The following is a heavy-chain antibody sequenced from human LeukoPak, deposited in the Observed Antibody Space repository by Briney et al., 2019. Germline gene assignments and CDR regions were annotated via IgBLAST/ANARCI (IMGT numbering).Heavy chain of an antibody. CDR3: ARGIYYFDY. D-gene: IGHD2-21*01. J-gene: IGHJ4*02. V-gene: IGHV4-34*01. CDR1: GGSFSGYY. Sequence: SETLSLTCAVYGGSFSGYYWSWIRQPPGKGLEWIGEINHSGSTNYNPSLKSRVTISVDTSKNQFSLKLSSVTAADTAVYYCARGIYYFDYWGQGTLVTVSS. CDR2: INHSGST.